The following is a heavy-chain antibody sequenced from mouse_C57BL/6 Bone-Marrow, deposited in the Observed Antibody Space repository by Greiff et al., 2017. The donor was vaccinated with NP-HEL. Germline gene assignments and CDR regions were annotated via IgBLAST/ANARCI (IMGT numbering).Heavy chain of an antibody. CDR2: IRNKANGYTT. J-gene: IGHJ4*01. CDR1: GFTFTDYY. Sequence: EVKLVESGGGLVQPGGSLSLSCAASGFTFTDYYMSWVRQPPGKALEWLGFIRNKANGYTTEYSASVKGRFTISRDNSQSILYLQMNALRAEDSATYYCASSRGYDAMDYWGQGTSVTVSS. CDR3: ASSRGYDAMDY. V-gene: IGHV7-3*01.